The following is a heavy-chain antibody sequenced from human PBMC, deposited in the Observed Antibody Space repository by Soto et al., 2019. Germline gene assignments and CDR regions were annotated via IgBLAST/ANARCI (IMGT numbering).Heavy chain of an antibody. CDR2: IIPIFGTA. V-gene: IGHV1-69*13. Sequence: SVKVSCKASGGTFSSYAISWVRQAPGQGLEWMGGIIPIFGTANYAQKFQGRVTITADESTSTAYMELSSLRSEDTAVYYCARGTGEQLVDVSQYYYYYYGMDVWGQGTTVTVSS. J-gene: IGHJ6*02. CDR3: ARGTGEQLVDVSQYYYYYYGMDV. CDR1: GGTFSSYA. D-gene: IGHD6-6*01.